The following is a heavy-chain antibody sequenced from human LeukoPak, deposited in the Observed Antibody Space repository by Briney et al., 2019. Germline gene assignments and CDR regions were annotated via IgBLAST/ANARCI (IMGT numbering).Heavy chain of an antibody. J-gene: IGHJ4*02. CDR3: TTDYNDGDYFDY. V-gene: IGHV3-15*01. CDR1: EFTFSNAW. CDR2: IKSKTDGGTT. D-gene: IGHD3-10*01. Sequence: GGSLRLSCAASEFTFSNAWMSWVRQAPGKGLEWVGRIKSKTDGGTTDYAAPVKGRFTISRDDSKNTLYLQMNSLKTEDTAVYYCTTDYNDGDYFDYWGQGTLVTVSS.